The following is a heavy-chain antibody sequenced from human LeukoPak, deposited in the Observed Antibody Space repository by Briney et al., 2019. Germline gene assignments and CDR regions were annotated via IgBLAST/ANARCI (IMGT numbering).Heavy chain of an antibody. CDR2: ISSSSSYI. D-gene: IGHD6-13*01. CDR3: ARGGIAAAVAAFDI. J-gene: IGHJ3*02. V-gene: IGHV3-21*01. CDR1: GFTFSSYR. Sequence: PGGSLRLSCAASGFTFSSYRMTWVRQAPGKGLEWVSSISSSSSYIYYADSVKGRFTISRDNAKNSLYLQMNSLRAEDTAVYYCARGGIAAAVAAFDIWGQGTMVTVSS.